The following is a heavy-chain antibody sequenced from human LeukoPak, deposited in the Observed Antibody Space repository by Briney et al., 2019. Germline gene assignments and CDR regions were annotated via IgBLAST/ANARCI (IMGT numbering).Heavy chain of an antibody. D-gene: IGHD2-15*01. CDR1: GGSISSSSYY. V-gene: IGHV4-39*01. CDR2: IDYSGST. CDR3: ARYQGYCSGGSCYHYFDY. J-gene: IGHJ4*02. Sequence: PSETLSLTCTVSGGSISSSSYYWGCIRQPPGKGLEWIGSIDYSGSTYYNPSLKSRVTISVDTSKNQFSLKLSSATAADTAVYYCARYQGYCSGGSCYHYFDYWGQGTLVTVSS.